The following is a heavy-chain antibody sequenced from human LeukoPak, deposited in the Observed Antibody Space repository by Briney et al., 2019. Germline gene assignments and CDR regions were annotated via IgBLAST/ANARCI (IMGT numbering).Heavy chain of an antibody. Sequence: GGSLRLSCAASGFIFSNYAMSWVRQAPGKGLEWVAVISYDGTNKYYADSVKGRFTISRDNSKNTLYLQMNSLRAEDTAVYYCAAPETGYDFWSGYPDYWGQGTLVTVSS. J-gene: IGHJ4*02. CDR3: AAPETGYDFWSGYPDY. V-gene: IGHV3-30*03. CDR1: GFIFSNYA. CDR2: ISYDGTNK. D-gene: IGHD3-3*01.